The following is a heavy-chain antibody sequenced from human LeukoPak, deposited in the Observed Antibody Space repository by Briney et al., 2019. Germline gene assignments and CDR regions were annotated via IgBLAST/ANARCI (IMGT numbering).Heavy chain of an antibody. J-gene: IGHJ4*02. CDR2: INHSGST. D-gene: IGHD3-22*01. Sequence: PSETLTLTCAVYGGSFSGYYWSWIRQPPGKGLEWIGEINHSGSTNYNPSLKSRVTISVDTSKNQFYLKLSSVTAADTAVYYCARRGYYYDSSGYLPFDYWGQGTLVTVSS. CDR1: GGSFSGYY. CDR3: ARRGYYYDSSGYLPFDY. V-gene: IGHV4-34*01.